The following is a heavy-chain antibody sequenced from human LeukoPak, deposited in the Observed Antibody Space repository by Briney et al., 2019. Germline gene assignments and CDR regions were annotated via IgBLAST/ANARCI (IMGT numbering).Heavy chain of an antibody. Sequence: PSQTLSLTCAISGDSVSSNSAAWNWIRQSPSRDLEWLGRTYYRSKWYNDYAVSVKSRITINPDTSKNQFSLQLNSVTPEDTAVYYCARDEWLVRGGGFDYWGQGTLVTVSS. CDR3: ARDEWLVRGGGFDY. CDR2: TYYRSKWYN. J-gene: IGHJ4*02. CDR1: GDSVSSNSAA. V-gene: IGHV6-1*01. D-gene: IGHD6-19*01.